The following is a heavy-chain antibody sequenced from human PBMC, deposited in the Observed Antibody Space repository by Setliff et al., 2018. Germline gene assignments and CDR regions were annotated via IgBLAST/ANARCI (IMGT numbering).Heavy chain of an antibody. CDR2: IKRKTYGETT. J-gene: IGHJ6*03. V-gene: IGHV3-15*01. CDR3: MSTPSGTYSTYYYYYNMDV. D-gene: IGHD3-10*01. Sequence: GGSLRLSCAASGFTFSNAWMSWVRQAPGKGLEWVGQIKRKTYGETTDYAAPVKGRFIISRDDSKRTLYLQMNSLKNEDTALYYCMSTPSGTYSTYYYYYNMDVWGKGTQVTVSS. CDR1: GFTFSNAW.